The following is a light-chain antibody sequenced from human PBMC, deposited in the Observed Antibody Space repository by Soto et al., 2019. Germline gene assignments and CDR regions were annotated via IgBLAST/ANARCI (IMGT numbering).Light chain of an antibody. CDR1: SSNIGSDS. CDR2: SNN. CDR3: AAWDDSLNGVV. Sequence: QSVLTQPPSASGTPGQRVTISCSGSSSNIGSDSVKWYQHLPGTAPNLLIYSNNQRPSGVPDRFSGSKSGTSASLAISGLQSEDEADYYCAAWDDSLNGVVFGGGTKVTVL. V-gene: IGLV1-44*01. J-gene: IGLJ2*01.